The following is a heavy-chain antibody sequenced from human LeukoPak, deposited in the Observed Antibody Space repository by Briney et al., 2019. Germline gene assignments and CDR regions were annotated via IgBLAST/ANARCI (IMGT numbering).Heavy chain of an antibody. J-gene: IGHJ4*02. CDR2: ISYDGSNK. CDR3: AKDLTSIAAATFDY. Sequence: GGSLRLSCAASGFTFSSYGMHWVRQAPGKGLEWVAVISYDGSNKYYADSVKGRFTISRDNSKNTLYPQMNSLRAEDTAVYYCAKDLTSIAAATFDYWGQGTLVTVSS. V-gene: IGHV3-30*18. D-gene: IGHD6-13*01. CDR1: GFTFSSYG.